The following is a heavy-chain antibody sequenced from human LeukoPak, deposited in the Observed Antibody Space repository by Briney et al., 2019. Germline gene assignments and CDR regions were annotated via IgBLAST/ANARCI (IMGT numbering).Heavy chain of an antibody. V-gene: IGHV3-48*01. CDR2: ISSSSSTI. CDR3: ARVAPQQEQLTYYFDY. CDR1: GFTFSSYS. D-gene: IGHD1/OR15-1a*01. J-gene: IGHJ4*02. Sequence: PGGSLRLSCAASGFTFSSYSMNWVRQAPGKGLEWVSYISSSSSTIYYADSVKGRFTISRDNAKNSLYLQMNSLGAEDTAVYYCARVAPQQEQLTYYFDYWGQGTLVTVSS.